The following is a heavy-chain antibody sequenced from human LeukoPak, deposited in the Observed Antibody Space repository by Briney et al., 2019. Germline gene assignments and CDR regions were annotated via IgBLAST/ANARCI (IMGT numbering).Heavy chain of an antibody. J-gene: IGHJ3*02. CDR2: IIPIFGTA. CDR1: GGTFSSYA. CDR3: ARQRGGQYEDGFDI. Sequence: SVKVSCKASGGTFSSYAISWVRQAPGQGLEWMGGIIPIFGTANYAQKFQGRVTMTRDTSTSTVYMELSSLRSEDTAVYYCARQRGGQYEDGFDIWGQGTMVTVSS. V-gene: IGHV1-69*05. D-gene: IGHD2-8*01.